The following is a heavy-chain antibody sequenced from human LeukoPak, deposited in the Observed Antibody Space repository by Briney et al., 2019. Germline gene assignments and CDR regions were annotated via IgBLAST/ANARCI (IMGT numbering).Heavy chain of an antibody. CDR1: GYSFTTYW. J-gene: IGHJ4*02. V-gene: IGHV5-10-1*01. CDR2: IHPSDSDT. Sequence: GESLKISCKGSGYSFTTYWISWVRQMPGEGPEWMGRIHPSDSDTNYSPSFQGHVTFSTDKSISTAYLQWTSLKASDTAIYFCARHYYNDNTLLDFWGQGTLVTVSS. CDR3: ARHYYNDNTLLDF. D-gene: IGHD3-22*01.